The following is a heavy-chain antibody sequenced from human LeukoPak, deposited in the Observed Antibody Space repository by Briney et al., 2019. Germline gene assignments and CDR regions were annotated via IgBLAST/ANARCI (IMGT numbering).Heavy chain of an antibody. CDR3: ARDPLTILEAFDI. CDR1: GGSFSGYY. V-gene: IGHV4-34*01. J-gene: IGHJ3*02. D-gene: IGHD3-3*01. Sequence: PSETLSLTCAVYGGSFSGYYWSWIRQPPGKGLEWIGEINHSGSTNYNPSLKSRVTISVDTSKNQFSLKLSSVTAEDTAVYYCARDPLTILEAFDIWGQGTMVTVSS. CDR2: INHSGST.